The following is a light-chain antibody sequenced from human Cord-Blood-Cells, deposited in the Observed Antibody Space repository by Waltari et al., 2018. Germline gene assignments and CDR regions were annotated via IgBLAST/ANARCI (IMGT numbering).Light chain of an antibody. Sequence: QLVLTQSPSASASLGASVKLTCPLSTGPSSYAIHWHPHQPEKGPRYLMKLNSDGSHSKGDGIPDRFSGSSSGAERYLTISSLQSEDEADYYCQTRGTGIHTVFGGGTQLTVL. J-gene: IGLJ7*01. CDR2: LNSDGSH. CDR1: TGPSSYA. V-gene: IGLV4-69*01. CDR3: QTRGTGIHTV.